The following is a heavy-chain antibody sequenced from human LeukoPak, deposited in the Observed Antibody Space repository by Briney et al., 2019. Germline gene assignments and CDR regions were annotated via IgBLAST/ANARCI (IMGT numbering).Heavy chain of an antibody. Sequence: SETLSLTCTVSGGSISSSSYYWGWIRQPPGKGLEWIGSIYYSGSTYYNPSLKSRVTISVDTSKNQFSLKLSSVTAADTAVYYCATRGGIVATIGYWGQGTLVTVSS. D-gene: IGHD5-12*01. V-gene: IGHV4-39*07. CDR3: ATRGGIVATIGY. CDR1: GGSISSSSYY. CDR2: IYYSGST. J-gene: IGHJ4*02.